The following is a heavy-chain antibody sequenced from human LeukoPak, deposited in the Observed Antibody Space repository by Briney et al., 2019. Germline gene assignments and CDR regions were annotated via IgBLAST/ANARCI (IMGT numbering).Heavy chain of an antibody. V-gene: IGHV3-21*01. CDR2: ISSSGSYI. D-gene: IGHD3-22*01. J-gene: IGHJ4*02. Sequence: GGSLRLSCAASGFTFSSYSMNWVRQAPGKGLEWVSSISSSGSYIYYADSVKGRFTISRDNAKNSLYLQMNSLRAEDTPVYYCAKRHASYYYDSSGYPDYWGQGTLVTVSS. CDR3: AKRHASYYYDSSGYPDY. CDR1: GFTFSSYS.